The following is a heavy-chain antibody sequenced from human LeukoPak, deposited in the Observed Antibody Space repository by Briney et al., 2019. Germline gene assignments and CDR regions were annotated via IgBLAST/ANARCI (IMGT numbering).Heavy chain of an antibody. D-gene: IGHD3-10*01. CDR3: AKGLGLWFGDV. CDR1: GFTFDDYA. CDR2: ISWNSGSI. V-gene: IGHV3-9*01. J-gene: IGHJ6*02. Sequence: PGRSLRLSCAASGFTFDDYAMHWVRQAPGKGLEWVSGISWNSGSIGYADSVKGRFTISRDNAKNSLYLQMNSLRAEDTAVYYCAKGLGLWFGDVWGQGTTVTVSS.